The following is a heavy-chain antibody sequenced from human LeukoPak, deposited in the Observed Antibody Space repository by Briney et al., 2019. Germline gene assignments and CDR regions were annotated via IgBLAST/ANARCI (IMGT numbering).Heavy chain of an antibody. CDR1: GFTFSSYD. Sequence: GGSLRLSCAASGFTFSSYDMSWVRQAPGKGLEWVSSISSSSSSTYYADSVKGRFTISRDNAMNSLYLQMNSLRVEDTAVYYCARGREGVAARWWVEEPRWYFFDPWGQGTLVTVSS. D-gene: IGHD6-6*01. V-gene: IGHV3-21*01. J-gene: IGHJ5*02. CDR2: ISSSSSST. CDR3: ARGREGVAARWWVEEPRWYFFDP.